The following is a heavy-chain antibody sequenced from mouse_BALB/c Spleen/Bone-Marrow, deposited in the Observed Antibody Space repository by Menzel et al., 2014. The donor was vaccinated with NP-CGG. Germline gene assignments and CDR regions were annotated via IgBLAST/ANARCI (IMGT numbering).Heavy chain of an antibody. CDR2: IDPENGDT. CDR3: NGGYCEAWFAY. D-gene: IGHD2-3*01. V-gene: IGHV14-4*02. J-gene: IGHJ3*01. Sequence: VQLQQSGAELVRSGASVKLSCTASGFNIKDYYMHWVKQRPEQGLEWIAWIDPENGDTEYAPSFQGKATMTADTSSNTAYLQLSSLTSEDTAVYYCNGGYCEAWFAYWGQGTLVTVSA. CDR1: GFNIKDYY.